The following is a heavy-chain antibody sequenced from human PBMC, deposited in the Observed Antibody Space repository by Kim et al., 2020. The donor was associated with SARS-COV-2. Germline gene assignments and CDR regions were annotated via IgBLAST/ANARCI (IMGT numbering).Heavy chain of an antibody. CDR1: GGSISSSSYY. J-gene: IGHJ4*02. Sequence: SETLSLTCTVSGGSISSSSYYWGWIRQPPGKGLEWIGSIYYSGSTYYNPSLKSRVTISVDTSKNQFSLKLSSVTAADTAVYYCARARRHPYYFDYWGQGTLVTVSS. V-gene: IGHV4-39*07. CDR3: ARARRHPYYFDY. CDR2: IYYSGST.